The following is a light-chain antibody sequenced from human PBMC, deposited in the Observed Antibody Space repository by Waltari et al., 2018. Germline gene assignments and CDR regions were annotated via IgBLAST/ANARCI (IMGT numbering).Light chain of an antibody. V-gene: IGKV1-9*01. CDR2: AAS. CDR1: PGINSS. J-gene: IGKJ2*02. Sequence: DIHLTQSPSFLSASVGDRVTITCRAIPGINSSFAWYQQKPGKAPKLLIYAASTLQSGVPARFSGSGSGTEFTLTISSLQPEDFAAYSCQQLSTYPWTFGQGTRLEIK. CDR3: QQLSTYPWT.